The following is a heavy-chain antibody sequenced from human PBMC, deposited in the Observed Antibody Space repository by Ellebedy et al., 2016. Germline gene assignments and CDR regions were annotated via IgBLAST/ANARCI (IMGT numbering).Heavy chain of an antibody. CDR2: INPSGGST. CDR3: ARGDVDTARMGYYGMDV. D-gene: IGHD5-18*01. Sequence: ASVKVSCKASGYTFTSYYMHWVRQAPGQGLEWMGIINPSGGSTSYAQKFQGRVTMTRDTSTSTVYMELSSLRSEDTAVYYCARGDVDTARMGYYGMDVWGQGTTVTVSS. J-gene: IGHJ6*02. V-gene: IGHV1-46*01. CDR1: GYTFTSYY.